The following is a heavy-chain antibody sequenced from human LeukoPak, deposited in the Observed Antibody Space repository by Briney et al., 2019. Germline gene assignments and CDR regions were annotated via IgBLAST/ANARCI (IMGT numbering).Heavy chain of an antibody. D-gene: IGHD5-24*01. J-gene: IGHJ1*01. Sequence: GECLKISCKGSGYSSTSYWIGWVRQMPGEDLEWMGIIYPGDSDTRYSPSFQGQVTISANKSISTAYLQWSSLKASDTAMYYCARLGRWLQSSAEYFQHWGQGTLVTVSS. CDR2: IYPGDSDT. CDR3: ARLGRWLQSSAEYFQH. V-gene: IGHV5-51*01. CDR1: GYSSTSYW.